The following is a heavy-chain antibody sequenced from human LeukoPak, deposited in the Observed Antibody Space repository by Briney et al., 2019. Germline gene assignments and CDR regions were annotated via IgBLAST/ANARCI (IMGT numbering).Heavy chain of an antibody. V-gene: IGHV4-34*01. Sequence: PSETLSLTCAVSGGSFSGYYWNRIRQPPGKGLEWIGKINHSGSTKYNPSLKSRVTLSVETSKNVSSLRLSSVTAADTAVYYCARGRHYDILTGYYNERYFDYWGQRTLVTVST. D-gene: IGHD3-9*01. CDR3: ARGRHYDILTGYYNERYFDY. J-gene: IGHJ4*02. CDR1: GGSFSGYY. CDR2: INHSGST.